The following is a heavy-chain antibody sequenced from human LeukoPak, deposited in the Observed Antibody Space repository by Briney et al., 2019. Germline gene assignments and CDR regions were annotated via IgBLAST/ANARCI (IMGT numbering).Heavy chain of an antibody. CDR2: ISSSGSAR. D-gene: IGHD6-13*01. Sequence: GGSLRLSCAVSGFTFSSYEMNWVRQAPGKGLEWVSFISSSGSARYYADSVKGRFTIFRDSAKNSLNLQMNSLRAEDTAVYYCARDLGYSSSWTRWFDPWGQGTLVTVSS. CDR1: GFTFSSYE. CDR3: ARDLGYSSSWTRWFDP. J-gene: IGHJ5*02. V-gene: IGHV3-48*03.